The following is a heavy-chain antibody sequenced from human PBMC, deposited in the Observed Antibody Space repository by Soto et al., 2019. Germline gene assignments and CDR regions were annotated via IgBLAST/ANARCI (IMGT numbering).Heavy chain of an antibody. Sequence: GGSLRLSCAASGFTFSNYWMSWVRQAPGKGLQWVVNIKQDGSEKYYMDSVRGRFTVSRDNAKNSLVLQMNCLRAEDTAVYFLARVAYSYCWSYDCCGQGSRVTASS. V-gene: IGHV3-7*01. CDR1: GFTFSNYW. CDR3: ARVAYSYCWSYDC. D-gene: IGHD1-26*01. CDR2: IKQDGSEK. J-gene: IGHJ4*01.